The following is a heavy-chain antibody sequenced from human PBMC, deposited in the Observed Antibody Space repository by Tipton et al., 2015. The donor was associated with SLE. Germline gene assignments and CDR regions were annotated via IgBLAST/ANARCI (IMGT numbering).Heavy chain of an antibody. V-gene: IGHV4-61*02. J-gene: IGHJ6*03. CDR3: ARDHRLAGYYMDV. D-gene: IGHD3-10*01. CDR1: GGSISSGSYY. Sequence: TLSLTCTVSGGSISSGSYYWSWIRQPAGKGLEWIGLIYTSGSTNYNPSLKSRVTISVDTSKNQFSLKLSSVTAADTAVYYCARDHRLAGYYMDVWGKGTTVTVSS. CDR2: IYTSGST.